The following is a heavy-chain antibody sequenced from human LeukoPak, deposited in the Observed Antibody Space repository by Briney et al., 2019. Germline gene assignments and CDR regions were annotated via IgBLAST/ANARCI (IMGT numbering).Heavy chain of an antibody. D-gene: IGHD2-15*01. V-gene: IGHV3-21*01. CDR2: ISSSSSYI. Sequence: GGSLRLSCAASGFTFSSYSMNWVRQAPGKGLEWVSSISSSSSYIYYADSVKGRFTISRDNAKDSLHLQMNSLRGEDTAVYYCASQGGFDDWGQGTLVTVSS. CDR3: ASQGGFDD. J-gene: IGHJ4*02. CDR1: GFTFSSYS.